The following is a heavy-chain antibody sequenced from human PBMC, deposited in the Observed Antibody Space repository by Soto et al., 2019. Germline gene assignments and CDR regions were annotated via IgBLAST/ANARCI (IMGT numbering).Heavy chain of an antibody. CDR3: ARDCGYDYYYYYGMDV. J-gene: IGHJ6*02. D-gene: IGHD5-12*01. V-gene: IGHV1-2*02. Sequence: ASVKVSCKASGYTFTGYYMHWVRQAPGQGLEWMGWINPNSGGTNYAQKFQGRVTMTRDTSISTAYMELSRLRSDDTAVYYCARDCGYDYYYYYGMDVWGQGTTATVS. CDR2: INPNSGGT. CDR1: GYTFTGYY.